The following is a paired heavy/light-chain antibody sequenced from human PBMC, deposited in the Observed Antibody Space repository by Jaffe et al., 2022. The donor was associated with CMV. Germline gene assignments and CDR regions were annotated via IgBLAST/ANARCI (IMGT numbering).Light chain of an antibody. CDR2: GAS. Sequence: EIVLTQSPGTLSLSPGERATLSCRASQSVSSSYLAWYQQKPGQAPRLLIYGASSRATGIPDRFSGSGSGTDFTLTISRLEPEDFAVYYCQQYGSSRYTFGQGTKLEIK. CDR3: QQYGSSRYT. J-gene: IGKJ2*01. CDR1: QSVSSSY. V-gene: IGKV3-20*01.
Heavy chain of an antibody. Sequence: QVQLVQSGAEVKKPGSSVKVSCKASGGTFSSYAISWVRQAPGQGLEWMGGIIPIFGTANYAQKFQGRVTITADESTSTAYMELSSLRSEDTAVYYCARGYCSSTSCYTRVSRKYYYYGMDVWGQGTTVTVSS. CDR2: IIPIFGTA. J-gene: IGHJ6*02. D-gene: IGHD2-2*02. CDR1: GGTFSSYA. V-gene: IGHV1-69*01. CDR3: ARGYCSSTSCYTRVSRKYYYYGMDV.